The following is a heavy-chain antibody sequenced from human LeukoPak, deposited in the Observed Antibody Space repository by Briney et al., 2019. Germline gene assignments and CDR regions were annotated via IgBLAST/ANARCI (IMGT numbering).Heavy chain of an antibody. D-gene: IGHD3-22*01. CDR1: GFTFDDYG. Sequence: PGGSLRLSCAASGFTFDDYGMSWVRQAPGKGLEWVSGINWNGGSTGYADSVKGRFTISRDNAKNSLYLQMNSLRAEDTALYYASRHDSSGYSPHATDYWGQGTLVTVSS. CDR2: INWNGGST. V-gene: IGHV3-20*04. CDR3: SRHDSSGYSPHATDY. J-gene: IGHJ4*02.